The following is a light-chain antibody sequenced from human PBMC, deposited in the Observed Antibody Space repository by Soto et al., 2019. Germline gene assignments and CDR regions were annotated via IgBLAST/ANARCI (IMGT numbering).Light chain of an antibody. CDR2: GAS. J-gene: IGKJ1*01. Sequence: EIVMTQSPATLSVSPGERATLSCRASQGVSSNLAWYQQKPCQAPRLLIYGASTRATGIPARFSGSGSGTEFTLTISSLQSEDFAVYYCQQYNNWWTFGQGTKVDIK. V-gene: IGKV3-15*01. CDR1: QGVSSN. CDR3: QQYNNWWT.